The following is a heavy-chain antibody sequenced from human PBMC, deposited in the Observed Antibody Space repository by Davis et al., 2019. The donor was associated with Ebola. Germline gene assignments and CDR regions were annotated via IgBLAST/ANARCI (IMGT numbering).Heavy chain of an antibody. CDR3: VQGTTSCHV. Sequence: GESLKISCVASGFTFTNYAIHWVRQAPGKGLECVSAIGVRGTTDYADSVKGRFTISRDNSKNMLYLQMNTLRADDTAVYYCVQGTTSCHVWGQGTLVTVSS. V-gene: IGHV3-23*01. CDR2: IGVRGTT. J-gene: IGHJ4*02. D-gene: IGHD2-2*01. CDR1: GFTFTNYA.